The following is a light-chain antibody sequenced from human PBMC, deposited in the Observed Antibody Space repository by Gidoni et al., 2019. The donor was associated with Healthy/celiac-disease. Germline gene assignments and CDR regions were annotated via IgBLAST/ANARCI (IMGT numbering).Light chain of an antibody. J-gene: IGKJ3*01. Sequence: IRMTQSPSSFSASTGDRVTITCRASKGISSYLAWYQQKPGKAPKLLIYAASTLQSGVPSRFSGSGSGTNFTLTISCMQSEDFVTYYCQQYYSYPRFTFGPGTKVDIK. CDR2: AAS. CDR1: KGISSY. CDR3: QQYYSYPRFT. V-gene: IGKV1-8*01.